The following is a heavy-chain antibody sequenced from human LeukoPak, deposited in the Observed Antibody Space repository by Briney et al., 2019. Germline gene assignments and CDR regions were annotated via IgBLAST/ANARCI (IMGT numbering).Heavy chain of an antibody. Sequence: SETLSLTCTVSGGSISSSSYYWSWIRQPAGKGLEWIGRIYISGSTKYNPSLKSRVTISVDKSKNQFSLKLSSVTAADTAVYYCASGYVGSAPFEYWGQGTLVTVSS. J-gene: IGHJ4*02. CDR1: GGSISSSSYY. D-gene: IGHD3-22*01. CDR2: IYISGST. V-gene: IGHV4-61*02. CDR3: ASGYVGSAPFEY.